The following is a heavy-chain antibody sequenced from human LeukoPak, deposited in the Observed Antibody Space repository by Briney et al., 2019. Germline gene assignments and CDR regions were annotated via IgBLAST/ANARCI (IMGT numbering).Heavy chain of an antibody. Sequence: SETLSLTCTVSGGSISNYYWSWIRQPPGKGLQWIGYIHYSGNSNYNPSLKSRVTISIDTAKNQFSLKLTSVTAADTAVYYCAGDNYGTDSWGQGTLVTVYS. CDR3: AGDNYGTDS. V-gene: IGHV4-59*01. CDR2: IHYSGNS. CDR1: GGSISNYY. D-gene: IGHD5-18*01. J-gene: IGHJ5*01.